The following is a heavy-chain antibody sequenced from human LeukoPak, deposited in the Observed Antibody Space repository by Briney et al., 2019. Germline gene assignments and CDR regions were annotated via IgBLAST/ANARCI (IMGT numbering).Heavy chain of an antibody. CDR2: ISADNGDT. CDR1: GYTFNSFG. V-gene: IGHV1-18*01. D-gene: IGHD4-23*01. CDR3: AGDVSRRDRRDSNSFFFYDSFMDV. Sequence: ASVKLSCKASGYTFNSFGISWVRQAPGQGGEWMGWISADNGDTSNAHKVQCRMTMTTHTSPTTAFMALRSPTLDHTPVYYCAGDVSRRDRRDSNSFFFYDSFMDVWGKGTTVTVSS. J-gene: IGHJ6*03.